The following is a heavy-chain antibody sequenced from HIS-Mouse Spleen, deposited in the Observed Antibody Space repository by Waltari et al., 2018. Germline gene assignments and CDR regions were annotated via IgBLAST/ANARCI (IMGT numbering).Heavy chain of an antibody. J-gene: IGHJ4*02. CDR1: GFTFSSYG. Sequence: QVQLVESGGGVVQPGRSLRLSCAASGFTFSSYGMHWVRQAPGKGLKWVAVISYEGSNKYYADSVKGRFTISRDNSKNTLYLQMNSLRAEDTAVYYCAKDKHHAFDYWGQGTLVTVSS. V-gene: IGHV3-30*18. CDR3: AKDKHHAFDY. CDR2: ISYEGSNK.